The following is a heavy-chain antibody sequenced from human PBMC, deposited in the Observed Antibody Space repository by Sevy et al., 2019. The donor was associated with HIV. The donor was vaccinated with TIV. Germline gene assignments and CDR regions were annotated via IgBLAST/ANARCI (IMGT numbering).Heavy chain of an antibody. CDR3: ARSRITGTTTFDP. D-gene: IGHD1-20*01. Sequence: SETLSLTCTVSGGSISSYYWSWIRQPPGKGLEWVGYIYYSGSTNYNPSLKSRVTKSVDTSKNQFSLKLSSVTAADTAVYYCARSRITGTTTFDPWGQGTLVTVSS. CDR2: IYYSGST. J-gene: IGHJ5*02. V-gene: IGHV4-59*12. CDR1: GGSISSYY.